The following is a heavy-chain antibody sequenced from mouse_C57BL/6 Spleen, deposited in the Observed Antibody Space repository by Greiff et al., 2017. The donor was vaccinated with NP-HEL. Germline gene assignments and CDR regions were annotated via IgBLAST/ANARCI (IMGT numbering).Heavy chain of an antibody. J-gene: IGHJ3*01. V-gene: IGHV5-4*01. D-gene: IGHD1-1*01. CDR2: ISDGGSYT. CDR1: GFTFSSYA. Sequence: EVKVVESGGGLVKPGGSLKLSCAASGFTFSSYAMSWVRQTPEKRLEWVATISDGGSYTYYPDNVKGRFTISRDNAKNNLYLQMSHLKSEDTAMYYCARDQGVYYYGSSYAWFAYWGQGTLVTVSA. CDR3: ARDQGVYYYGSSYAWFAY.